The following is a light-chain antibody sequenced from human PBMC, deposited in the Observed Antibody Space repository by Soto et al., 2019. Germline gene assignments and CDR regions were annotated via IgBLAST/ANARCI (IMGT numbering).Light chain of an antibody. CDR1: QCIGIY. Sequence: DIQMTQSPSSLSASLGDRVTITCRASQCIGIYLAWYQQKPGKVPQLLIYAASTLQSGVPSRFSGRGSGTDFTLTISSLQPEDVATYYCQKYNSAPRTFGQGTRVEI. V-gene: IGKV1-27*01. J-gene: IGKJ1*01. CDR2: AAS. CDR3: QKYNSAPRT.